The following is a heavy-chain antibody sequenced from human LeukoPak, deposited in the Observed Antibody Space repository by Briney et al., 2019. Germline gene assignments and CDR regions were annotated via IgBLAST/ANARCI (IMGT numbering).Heavy chain of an antibody. D-gene: IGHD3-10*01. CDR3: ARDRCYGSGSYY. Sequence: SGPVSLLCCVWGRHKKSSNWRGLVRPPPGEGLGGIGEIYHRVNTNYNPPLKSRVTISVDKAKNQFSLKLSSVTAADTAVYYCARDRCYGSGSYYWGQGTLVTVSS. CDR2: IYHRVNT. J-gene: IGHJ4*02. V-gene: IGHV4-4*02. CDR1: GRHKKSSNW.